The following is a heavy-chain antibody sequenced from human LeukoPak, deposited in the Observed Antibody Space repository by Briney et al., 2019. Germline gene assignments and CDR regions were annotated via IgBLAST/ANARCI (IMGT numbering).Heavy chain of an antibody. D-gene: IGHD5-18*01. CDR3: ARDRASGGYSYGRGAFDI. J-gene: IGHJ3*02. V-gene: IGHV4-59*01. CDR2: IYYSGST. CDR1: GGSISSYY. Sequence: SETLSLTCTVSGGSISSYYWSWIRQPPGKGLEWIGYIYYSGSTNYTPYLTSRITISVGTSKIQFSMKLSSVTAADTAVYECARDRASGGYSYGRGAFDIWGQGTMVTVSS.